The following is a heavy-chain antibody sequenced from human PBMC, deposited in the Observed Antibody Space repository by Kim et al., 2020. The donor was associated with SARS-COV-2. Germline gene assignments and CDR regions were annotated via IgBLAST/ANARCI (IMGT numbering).Heavy chain of an antibody. CDR3: AKPTNHPGSYLIDY. V-gene: IGHV3-33*03. CDR1: GFTFSSHA. CDR2: IWNDGSKI. J-gene: IGHJ4*02. D-gene: IGHD3-10*01. Sequence: GGSLRLSCVASGFTFSSHAMHWVRHVPGKGLEWVALIWNDGSKIHYGDSVKGRFTISRDNSKDTLYLQMNSLRAEDTAVYHCAKPTNHPGSYLIDYWGQGTLVTVSS.